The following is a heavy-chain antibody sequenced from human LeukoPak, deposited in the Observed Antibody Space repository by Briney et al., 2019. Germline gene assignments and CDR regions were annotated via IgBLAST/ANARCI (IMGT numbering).Heavy chain of an antibody. D-gene: IGHD3-22*01. CDR2: IYSGGST. CDR1: GFTVSSNY. CDR3: AKDLYDSSGFYWYFDL. J-gene: IGHJ2*01. V-gene: IGHV3-66*01. Sequence: GGSLRLSCAASGFTVSSNYMSWVRQAPGKGLEWVSVIYSGGSTYYADSVKGRFTISRDNSKNTLYLQMNSLRAEDTAVYYCAKDLYDSSGFYWYFDLWGRGTLVTVSS.